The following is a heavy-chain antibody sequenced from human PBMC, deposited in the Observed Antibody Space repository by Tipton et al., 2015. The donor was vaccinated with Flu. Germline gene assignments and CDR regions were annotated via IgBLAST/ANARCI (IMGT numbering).Heavy chain of an antibody. CDR1: GGTFSSYA. D-gene: IGHD3-9*01. Sequence: QVQLVQSGAEVKKPGSSVKVSCKASGGTFSSYAISWVRQAPGQGLEWMGGIIPILGIANYAQKFQGRVTITADESTSTAYMELSSLRSEDTAVYYCASLKRYFDWVPPLYYYWGQGTLVTVSS. CDR3: ASLKRYFDWVPPLYYY. V-gene: IGHV1-69*01. CDR2: IIPILGIA. J-gene: IGHJ4*02.